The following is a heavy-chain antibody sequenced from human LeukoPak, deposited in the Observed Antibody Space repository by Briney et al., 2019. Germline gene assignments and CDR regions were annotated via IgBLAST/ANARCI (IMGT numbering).Heavy chain of an antibody. CDR3: AREYYYDSSGYYWYFDL. V-gene: IGHV4-4*08. J-gene: IGHJ2*01. CDR1: GGSISSYC. D-gene: IGHD3-22*01. CDR2: IYTSGST. Sequence: SETLSLTCTVSGGSISSYCWSWIRQPPGKGLEWIGRIYTSGSTNYNPSLKSRVTISVDTSKNQFSLKLSSVTAADTAVYYCAREYYYDSSGYYWYFDLWGRGTLVTVSS.